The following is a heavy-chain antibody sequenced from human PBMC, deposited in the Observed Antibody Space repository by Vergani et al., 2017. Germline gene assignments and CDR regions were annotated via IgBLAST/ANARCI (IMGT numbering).Heavy chain of an antibody. CDR2: IYYSGST. D-gene: IGHD3-10*01. CDR3: ASGYGSGSYYVFHFCDY. Sequence: QLQLQESGPGLVKPSETLSLTCTVSGGSISSSSYYWGWIRQPPGKGLEWIGSIYYSGSTYYNPSLKSRLTISVDTSKNQFSLKLSSVTAADTAVYYCASGYGSGSYYVFHFCDYWGQGTLVTVSS. CDR1: GGSISSSSYY. V-gene: IGHV4-39*01. J-gene: IGHJ4*02.